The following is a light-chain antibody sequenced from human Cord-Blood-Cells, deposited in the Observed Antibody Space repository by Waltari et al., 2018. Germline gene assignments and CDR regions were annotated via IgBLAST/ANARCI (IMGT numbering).Light chain of an antibody. CDR1: ALPKQS. J-gene: IGLJ1*01. CDR2: KDS. V-gene: IGLV3-25*02. Sequence: SYELTQPPSVPVSPGQKARITCSGDALPKQSAYWYQQKPGQAPALVIYKDSERPSGIPERFSGSSSGKTVTLTISGVQAEDEADYYCQSADSSGTYPVFGTGTKVTVL. CDR3: QSADSSGTYPV.